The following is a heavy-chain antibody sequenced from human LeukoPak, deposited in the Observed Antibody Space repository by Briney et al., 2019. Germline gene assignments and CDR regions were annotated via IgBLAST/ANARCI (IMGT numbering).Heavy chain of an antibody. CDR1: GFTFSNSD. J-gene: IGHJ6*02. CDR3: ARVRAAGDSNYNYFGMDV. V-gene: IGHV3-21*01. Sequence: GGSLRLSCAASGFTFSNSDMEWVRQAPGKGLEWVSSITPSSTYIYYAESMRGRFTVSRDNAKNSLYLQMNSLRAEDTAVFYCARVRAAGDSNYNYFGMDVWGQGTTVTVSS. CDR2: ITPSSTYI. D-gene: IGHD3-22*01.